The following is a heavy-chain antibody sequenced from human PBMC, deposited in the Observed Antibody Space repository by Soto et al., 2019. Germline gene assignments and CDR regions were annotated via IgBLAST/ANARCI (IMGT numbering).Heavy chain of an antibody. D-gene: IGHD5-18*01. J-gene: IGHJ6*02. Sequence: EVQLVESGGGLVQPGGSLRLSCAASGFTFSSYSMNWVRQAPGKGLEWVSYISSSSSTIYYADSVKGRFTISRDNAKNSLYRQMNSLRAEDTAVYYCARARGYTMGGYYYGMDVWGQGTTVTVSS. V-gene: IGHV3-48*01. CDR1: GFTFSSYS. CDR3: ARARGYTMGGYYYGMDV. CDR2: ISSSSSTI.